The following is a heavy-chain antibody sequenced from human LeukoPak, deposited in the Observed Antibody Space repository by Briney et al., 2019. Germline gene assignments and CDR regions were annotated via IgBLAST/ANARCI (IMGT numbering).Heavy chain of an antibody. D-gene: IGHD2-15*01. CDR1: GFTFSRYA. CDR3: AKEGGGGSYYFDY. CDR2: ITGSGDST. Sequence: PGGSLRLSCAASGFTFSRYAMSWVRQAPGKGLEWVSVITGSGDSTSNADSVKGRFTISRDNSKNTLYLQMNSLRADDAAVYYCAKEGGGGSYYFDYWGQGTLVTVSS. V-gene: IGHV3-23*01. J-gene: IGHJ4*02.